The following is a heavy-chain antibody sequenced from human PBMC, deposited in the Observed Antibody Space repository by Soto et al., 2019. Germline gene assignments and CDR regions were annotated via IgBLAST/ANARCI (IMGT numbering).Heavy chain of an antibody. CDR2: ISGSGGYT. D-gene: IGHD6-6*01. V-gene: IGHV3-23*01. CDR3: ARIIEALPVRGALDF. CDR1: GFTFSNYA. J-gene: IGHJ4*02. Sequence: GGSLRLSCAASGFTFSNYAMSWVRQAPGKGLEWVSTISGSGGYTYYADSVKGRFTISRDTSINRVVLTMTNMDAVDTATYYCARIIEALPVRGALDFWGQGTLVTVSS.